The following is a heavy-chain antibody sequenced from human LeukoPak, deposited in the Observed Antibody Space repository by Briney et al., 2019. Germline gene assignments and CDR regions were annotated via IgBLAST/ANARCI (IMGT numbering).Heavy chain of an antibody. J-gene: IGHJ1*01. V-gene: IGHV4-4*02. CDR1: GGSITSSSW. Sequence: SETLSLTCAVSGGSITSSSWWSWVRQPPGKGLEWIGEIYHSGDTNYNPSLKSRVTMSEDTSKNQVSLKVTSVTAADTAVYYCAREKLYTSSWGFQHWGQGTLVTVSS. CDR3: AREKLYTSSWGFQH. CDR2: IYHSGDT. D-gene: IGHD6-13*01.